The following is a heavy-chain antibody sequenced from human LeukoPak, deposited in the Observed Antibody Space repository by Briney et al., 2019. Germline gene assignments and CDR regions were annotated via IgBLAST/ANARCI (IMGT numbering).Heavy chain of an antibody. CDR3: ARGRGVAATFDP. CDR2: INHSGST. J-gene: IGHJ5*02. D-gene: IGHD2-15*01. V-gene: IGHV4-34*01. CDR1: GFTVSSNY. Sequence: GSLRLSCAASGFTVSSNYMSWIRQPPGKGLEWIGEINHSGSTNYNPSLKSRVTISVDTSKNQFSLKLSSVTAADTAVYYCARGRGVAATFDPWGQGTLVTVPS.